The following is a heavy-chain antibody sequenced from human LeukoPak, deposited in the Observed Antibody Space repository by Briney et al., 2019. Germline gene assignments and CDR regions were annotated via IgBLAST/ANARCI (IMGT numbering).Heavy chain of an antibody. CDR2: IIPIFGTA. V-gene: IGHV1-69*13. Sequence: GASVKVSCKASGDTFSSYAISWVRQAPGQGLEWMGGIIPIFGTANYAQKFQGRVTITADESTSTAYMELSSLRSEDTAVYYCARGSQYSSRRWFDPWGQGTLVTVSS. J-gene: IGHJ5*02. CDR3: ARGSQYSSRRWFDP. D-gene: IGHD6-13*01. CDR1: GDTFSSYA.